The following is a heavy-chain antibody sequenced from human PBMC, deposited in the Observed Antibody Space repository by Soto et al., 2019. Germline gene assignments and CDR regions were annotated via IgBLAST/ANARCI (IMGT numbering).Heavy chain of an antibody. Sequence: PSVKVSCKASGYTFTDYYMHWVRQAPGQGLEWMGWINPNSGATSYAQRFQGRVTMTRDTSISTAYMELSRLTSDDTAVYYCAREGGDIVQMVYALPWYWGQGTLVTVSS. V-gene: IGHV1-2*02. CDR3: AREGGDIVQMVYALPWY. J-gene: IGHJ4*02. CDR1: GYTFTDYY. D-gene: IGHD2-8*01. CDR2: INPNSGAT.